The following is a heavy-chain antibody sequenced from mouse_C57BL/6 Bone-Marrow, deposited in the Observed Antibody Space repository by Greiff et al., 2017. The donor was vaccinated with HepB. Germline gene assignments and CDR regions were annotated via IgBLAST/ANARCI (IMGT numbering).Heavy chain of an antibody. Sequence: VQLQESGAELVRPGSSVKLSCKASGYTFTSYWMDWVKQRPGQGLEWIGNIYPSDSETHYNQKFKDKATLTVDKSSSTAYMQLSSLTSEDSAVYYCAILYYGNFLFDYWGQGTTLTVSS. J-gene: IGHJ2*01. V-gene: IGHV1-61*01. D-gene: IGHD2-1*01. CDR1: GYTFTSYW. CDR2: IYPSDSET. CDR3: AILYYGNFLFDY.